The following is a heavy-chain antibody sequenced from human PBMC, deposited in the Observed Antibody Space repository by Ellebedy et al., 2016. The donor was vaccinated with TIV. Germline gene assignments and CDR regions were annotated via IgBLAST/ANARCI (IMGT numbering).Heavy chain of an antibody. CDR3: ATDWGRAAVL. CDR1: GASISGSSYY. CDR2: ISYSGST. V-gene: IGHV4-61*01. Sequence: SETLSLTXTVSGASISGSSYYWGWIRQPPGKGLEWIGYISYSGSTNYNPSLKSRVTISLDTSKNQFSLRLSSVTAADTAVYYCATDWGRAAVLWGQGTLVTVSS. D-gene: IGHD3-16*01. J-gene: IGHJ4*02.